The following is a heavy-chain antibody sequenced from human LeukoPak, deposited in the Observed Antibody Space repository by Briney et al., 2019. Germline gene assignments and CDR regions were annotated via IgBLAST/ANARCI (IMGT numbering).Heavy chain of an antibody. Sequence: PGGSLRLSCAASGFTFSSHTMNWVRQAPGKGLEWVSSISSTSTSIYHADSVKGRFTISRDNTKNSLYLQMDSLRAEDTAVYYCAKDLLETTVTTLDYWGQGTLVTVSS. J-gene: IGHJ4*02. CDR1: GFTFSSHT. CDR2: ISSTSTSI. V-gene: IGHV3-21*01. D-gene: IGHD4-17*01. CDR3: AKDLLETTVTTLDY.